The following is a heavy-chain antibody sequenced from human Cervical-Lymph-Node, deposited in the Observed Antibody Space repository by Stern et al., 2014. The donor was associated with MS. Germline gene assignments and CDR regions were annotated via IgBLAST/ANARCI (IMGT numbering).Heavy chain of an antibody. CDR3: ASVDIVATFFS. D-gene: IGHD5-12*01. Sequence: VQLVESGPEVKESGSSVTVSCKASEGTFSNNIVNCVRQAPGQGLEWMGSVIPLFGIPNYEEMFQGRVTITADESTNTVYMQLSSLRSEDTATYFCASVDIVATFFSWGQGTLVSVSS. CDR1: EGTFSNNI. CDR2: VIPLFGIP. J-gene: IGHJ4*02. V-gene: IGHV1-69*18.